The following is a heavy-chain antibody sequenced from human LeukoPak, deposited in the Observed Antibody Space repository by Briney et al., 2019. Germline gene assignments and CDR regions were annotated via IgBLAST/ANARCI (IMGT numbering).Heavy chain of an antibody. CDR3: ARAPYPDYSNYFDY. D-gene: IGHD4-11*01. J-gene: IGHJ4*02. Sequence: SETLSLTCTDSGGSISSYYWSWIRQPPGKGLEWIGYIYYSGSTNYNPSLKSRVTISVDTSKNQFSLKLSSVTAADTAVYYCARAPYPDYSNYFDYWGQGTLVTVSS. CDR2: IYYSGST. V-gene: IGHV4-59*08. CDR1: GGSISSYY.